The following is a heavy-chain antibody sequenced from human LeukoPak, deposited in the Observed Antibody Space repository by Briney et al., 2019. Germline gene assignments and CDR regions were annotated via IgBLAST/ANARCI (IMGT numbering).Heavy chain of an antibody. Sequence: VASVKVSCKASGYTFTGYYMHWVRQAPGQGLGWMGWINPNSGGTNYAQKFQGRVTMTRDTSISTAYMELSRLRSDDTAVYYCARVRLGDSSGYSFDYWGQGTLVTVSS. V-gene: IGHV1-2*02. CDR3: ARVRLGDSSGYSFDY. CDR2: INPNSGGT. D-gene: IGHD3-22*01. J-gene: IGHJ4*02. CDR1: GYTFTGYY.